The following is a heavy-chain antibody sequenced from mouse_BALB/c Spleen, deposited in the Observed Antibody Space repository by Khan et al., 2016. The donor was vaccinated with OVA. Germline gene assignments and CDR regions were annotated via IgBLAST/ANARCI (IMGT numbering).Heavy chain of an antibody. J-gene: IGHJ4*01. Sequence: EVELVESGGDLVNPGGSLKLSCAAAGFIFSSYGMSWVRQTPDKRLEWVATISSGGTHTYYPDSVKGRFTISRDNAKNTLSLQMSSLKSEDTAMYYCTSCITTTTGDYYAMDYWGQGTSVTVSS. CDR1: GFIFSSYG. D-gene: IGHD1-2*01. CDR3: TSCITTTTGDYYAMDY. V-gene: IGHV5-6*01. CDR2: ISSGGTHT.